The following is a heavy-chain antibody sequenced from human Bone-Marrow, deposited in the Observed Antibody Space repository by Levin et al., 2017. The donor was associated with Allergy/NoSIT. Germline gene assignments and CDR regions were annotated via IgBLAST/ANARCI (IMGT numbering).Heavy chain of an antibody. CDR3: AREWLSGNYYYYYGMDV. D-gene: IGHD3-22*01. CDR2: IIPIFGTA. J-gene: IGHJ6*02. Sequence: SVKVSCKASGGTFSSYAISWVRQAPGQGLEWMGGIIPIFGTANYAQKFQGRVPITADESTSTAYMELSSLRSEDTAVYYCAREWLSGNYYYYYGMDVWGQGTTVTVSS. CDR1: GGTFSSYA. V-gene: IGHV1-69*13.